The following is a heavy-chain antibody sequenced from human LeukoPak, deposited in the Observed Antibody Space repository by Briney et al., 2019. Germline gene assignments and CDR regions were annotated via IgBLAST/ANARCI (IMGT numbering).Heavy chain of an antibody. D-gene: IGHD3-16*02. CDR1: GGSFSGYY. CDR3: ARPSGVWGSYRYYYYYGMDV. Sequence: SETLSLTCAVYGGSFSGYYWSWIRQPPGKGLEWIGEINHSGSTNYNPSLKSRVTISVDTSKNQFSLKLSSVTAADTAVYYCARPSGVWGSYRYYYYYGMDVWGQGTRSPSP. J-gene: IGHJ6*02. V-gene: IGHV4-34*01. CDR2: INHSGST.